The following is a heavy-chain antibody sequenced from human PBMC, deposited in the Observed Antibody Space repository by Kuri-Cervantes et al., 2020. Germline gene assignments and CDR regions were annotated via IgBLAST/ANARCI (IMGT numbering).Heavy chain of an antibody. CDR3: TTSEIAVAGPYYYYYYMDV. CDR2: IKSKTAGGTT. D-gene: IGHD6-19*01. V-gene: IGHV3-15*01. J-gene: IGHJ6*03. CDR1: GFTFSSYA. Sequence: GESLKISCAASGFTFSSYAMRWVRQAPGKGLEWVGRIKSKTAGGTTDYAAPVKGRFTISRDDSKNTLYLQMNSLKTEYTAVYYCTTSEIAVAGPYYYYYYMDVWGKGTTVTVSS.